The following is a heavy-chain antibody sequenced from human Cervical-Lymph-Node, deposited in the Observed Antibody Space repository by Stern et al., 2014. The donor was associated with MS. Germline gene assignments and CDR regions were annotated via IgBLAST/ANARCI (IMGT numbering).Heavy chain of an antibody. CDR2: TYYRSKWFN. D-gene: IGHD6-6*01. CDR3: AFSGIEYSSSSIDY. Sequence: QVQLVQSGPGLVKPSQTLSVTCAISGDSVSSNNAAWNWIRQSPSRGLEWLGRTYYRSKWFNDYAVSVKSRITINPDTSKNQFTLQLNSVTVEDTALYYCAFSGIEYSSSSIDYWGQGTLVTVSS. CDR1: GDSVSSNNAA. V-gene: IGHV6-1*01. J-gene: IGHJ4*02.